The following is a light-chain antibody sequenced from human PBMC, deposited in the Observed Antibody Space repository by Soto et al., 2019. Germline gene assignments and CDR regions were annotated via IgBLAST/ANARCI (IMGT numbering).Light chain of an antibody. CDR2: LGS. CDR1: QSLLHSNGYNY. V-gene: IGKV2-28*01. J-gene: IGKJ2*01. Sequence: DMVMTQSPLSLPVTPGEPASISCRSSQSLLHSNGYNYLDWYLQKPGQSPQLLIFLGSNRASGVPDRFSCSGSGKDFTLKISRVEAEDVGVYYCMQALQAPYTFGLGTKLEIK. CDR3: MQALQAPYT.